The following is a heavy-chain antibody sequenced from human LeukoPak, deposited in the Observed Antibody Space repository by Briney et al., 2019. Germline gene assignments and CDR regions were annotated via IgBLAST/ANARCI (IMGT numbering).Heavy chain of an antibody. V-gene: IGHV3-23*01. J-gene: IGHJ4*02. Sequence: GGSLRLSCAASGFTFSSSAMSWVRQAPGKGLEWVSAISNNGGYTYYADSVQGRFTISRDNSKSTLCLQTNSLRAEDTAVYYCAKQLGYCSNGSCYFPYWGQGTLVTVSS. D-gene: IGHD2-15*01. CDR2: ISNNGGYT. CDR1: GFTFSSSA. CDR3: AKQLGYCSNGSCYFPY.